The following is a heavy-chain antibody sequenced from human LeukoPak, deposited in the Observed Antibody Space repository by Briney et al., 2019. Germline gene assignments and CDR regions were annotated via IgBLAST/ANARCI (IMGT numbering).Heavy chain of an antibody. Sequence: PGRSLRLSCAASGFTFSSYGMHWVRQAPGKGLEWVAVISYDGSNKYYADSVKGRFTISRDNSKDTLYLQMNSLRAEDTAVYYCAKAQTQIVGATLDYWGQGTPVTVSS. CDR3: AKAQTQIVGATLDY. J-gene: IGHJ4*02. CDR2: ISYDGSNK. V-gene: IGHV3-30*18. D-gene: IGHD1-26*01. CDR1: GFTFSSYG.